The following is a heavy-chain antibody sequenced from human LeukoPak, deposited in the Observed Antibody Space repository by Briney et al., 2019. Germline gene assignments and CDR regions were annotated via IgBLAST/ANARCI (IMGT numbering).Heavy chain of an antibody. CDR2: ISDSGHST. CDR1: GFTFSNHA. D-gene: IGHD6-6*01. J-gene: IGHJ4*02. V-gene: IGHV3-23*01. CDR3: ARDLEAARPAY. Sequence: PGGSLRLSCAASGFTFSNHAMTWVRQAPGKGLEWVSSISDSGHSTYYADSVKGRFAISRDNSRNTLYLQMSSLSADDTALYYCARDLEAARPAYRGQGTLVTVSS.